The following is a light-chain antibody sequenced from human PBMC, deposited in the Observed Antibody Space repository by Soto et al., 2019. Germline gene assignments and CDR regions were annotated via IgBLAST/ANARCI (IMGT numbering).Light chain of an antibody. CDR3: AAWDDSLSGYV. Sequence: QSVLTQPPSASGTPGQRVTISCSGSSSNIGSNTVNWYQQLPGTAPKLLIYSNNQRPSGVPDRFSGSKSGTSASLAISGLQSEDEADYYCAAWDDSLSGYVFGPGTKVTVL. CDR1: SSNIGSNT. V-gene: IGLV1-44*01. J-gene: IGLJ1*01. CDR2: SNN.